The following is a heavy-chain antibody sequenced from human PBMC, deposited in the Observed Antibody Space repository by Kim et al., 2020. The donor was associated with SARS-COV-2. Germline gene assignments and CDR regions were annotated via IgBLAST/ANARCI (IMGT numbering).Heavy chain of an antibody. J-gene: IGHJ4*02. V-gene: IGHV4-59*01. Sequence: TNYSPSRQSGVTISVDTSKNQFSLKLSSVTAADTAVYDCASSSWTALFDYWGQGTLVTVSS. CDR2: T. D-gene: IGHD6-13*01. CDR3: ASSSWTALFDY.